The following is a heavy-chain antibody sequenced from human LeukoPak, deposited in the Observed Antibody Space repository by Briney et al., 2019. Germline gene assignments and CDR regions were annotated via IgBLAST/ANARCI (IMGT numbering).Heavy chain of an antibody. D-gene: IGHD1-14*01. J-gene: IGHJ4*02. CDR3: ARGGNPLYGLDC. V-gene: IGHV1-2*02. CDR2: INPNSSGT. Sequence: ASVKVSCKASGYTFTGYYMHWVRQAPGQGLEWMGWINPNSSGTNYAQKFQGRVTMTRDTSTSTVYMELSSLRSEDTAVYYCARGGNPLYGLDCWGQGTLVTVSS. CDR1: GYTFTGYY.